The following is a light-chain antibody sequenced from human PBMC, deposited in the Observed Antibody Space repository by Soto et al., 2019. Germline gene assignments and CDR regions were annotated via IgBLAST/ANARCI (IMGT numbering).Light chain of an antibody. Sequence: DIQMTQSPSSVSASVGDSVTISCRASQGISSWLAWYQQKPGKAPKLLIYGASSLQSGVPSRFSGSGSGTDFTLTISSLQPEDFAVYYCQQYDKWPPTFGQGAKVEIK. J-gene: IGKJ1*01. CDR2: GAS. CDR1: QGISSW. V-gene: IGKV1-12*01. CDR3: QQYDKWPPT.